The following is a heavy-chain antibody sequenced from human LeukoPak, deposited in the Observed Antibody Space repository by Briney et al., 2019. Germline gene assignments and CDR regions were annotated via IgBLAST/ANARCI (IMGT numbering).Heavy chain of an antibody. Sequence: GGSLRLSCAASGFTFSSYSMNWVRQAPGKGLEWGSSISSSSSYIYYADSMKGRFTISRDNAKNSLYLQMNSLRAEDTAVYYCARGNSNYGYVFDIWGQGTMVTVSS. J-gene: IGHJ3*02. CDR1: GFTFSSYS. CDR2: ISSSSSYI. CDR3: ARGNSNYGYVFDI. V-gene: IGHV3-21*01. D-gene: IGHD4-11*01.